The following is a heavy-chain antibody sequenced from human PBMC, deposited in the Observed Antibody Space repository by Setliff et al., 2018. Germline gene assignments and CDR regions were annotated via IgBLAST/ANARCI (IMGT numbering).Heavy chain of an antibody. V-gene: IGHV4-59*12. CDR1: GVSITTFY. CDR3: ARGHYYDSSGYYPYYFDY. CDR2: ITYSGSA. Sequence: PSETLSLTCNVSGVSITTFYWTWIRQPPGKGLEWIGFITYSGSANYHPSLKSRVTISLDTSKNQFSLKLSSVTAADTAVYYCARGHYYDSSGYYPYYFDYWGQGTLVTVSS. D-gene: IGHD3-22*01. J-gene: IGHJ4*02.